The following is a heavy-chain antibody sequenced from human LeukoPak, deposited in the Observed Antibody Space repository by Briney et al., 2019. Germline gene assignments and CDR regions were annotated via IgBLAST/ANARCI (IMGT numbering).Heavy chain of an antibody. D-gene: IGHD3-9*01. CDR3: ARHAWDNLLTGGGYYFDY. CDR2: IYYSGNT. CDR1: GGSISSNNYY. V-gene: IGHV4-39*01. J-gene: IGHJ4*02. Sequence: SETLSLTCTVSGGSISSNNYYWGWIRQPLGKGLEWIGSIYYSGNTYNNASLKSRVTMSVDTSKNQFSLKLNSVTAANTAVYYRARHAWDNLLTGGGYYFDYWGQGTLVTVSS.